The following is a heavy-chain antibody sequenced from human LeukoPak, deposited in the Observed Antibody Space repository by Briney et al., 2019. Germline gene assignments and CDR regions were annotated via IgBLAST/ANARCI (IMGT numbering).Heavy chain of an antibody. CDR2: IYTSGST. CDR1: GGSISSYY. CDR3: ASSRDGYNYGDY. V-gene: IGHV4-4*07. Sequence: SETLSLTCTVSGGSISSYYWSWIRQPAGKGLEWIGRIYTSGSTNYNPSLKSRVTMSVDTSKNQFSLKLSSVTAADTAVYYCASSRDGYNYGDYWGQETLVTVSS. D-gene: IGHD5-24*01. J-gene: IGHJ4*02.